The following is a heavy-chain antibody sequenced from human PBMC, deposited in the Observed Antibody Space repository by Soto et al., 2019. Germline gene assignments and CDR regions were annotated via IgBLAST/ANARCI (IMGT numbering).Heavy chain of an antibody. J-gene: IGHJ4*02. CDR1: GFTVSSYG. D-gene: IGHD5-18*01. CDR3: AKDGAGVDTPMVLHY. CDR2: ISYDGSNK. V-gene: IGHV3-30*18. Sequence: GRSRRLFCAASGFTVSSYGMHGVRQAPGKGLEWVAVISYDGSNKYYADSVKGRFTISRDNSKNTLYLQMNSLRAEDTAVYYCAKDGAGVDTPMVLHYWGQGTLVTVSS.